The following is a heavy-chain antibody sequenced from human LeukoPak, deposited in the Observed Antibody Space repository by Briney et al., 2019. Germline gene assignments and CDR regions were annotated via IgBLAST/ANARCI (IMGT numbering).Heavy chain of an antibody. CDR1: GFTFSSYA. CDR2: XSGSGGST. CDR3: AKEDYYGSGSYFDY. V-gene: IGHV3-23*01. Sequence: GGSLRLSCAASGFTFSSYAMSWVRQAPGKGXXXXXXXSGSGGSTYYADSVKDRFTISRDNSKNTLYLQMNSLRAEDTAVYYCAKEDYYGSGSYFDYWGQGTLVTVSS. J-gene: IGHJ4*02. D-gene: IGHD3-10*01.